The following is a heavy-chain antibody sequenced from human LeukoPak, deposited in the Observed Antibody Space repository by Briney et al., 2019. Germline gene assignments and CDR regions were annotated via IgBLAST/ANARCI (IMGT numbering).Heavy chain of an antibody. D-gene: IGHD6-13*01. Sequence: PSETLSLTCTVSGGSISSYYWSWIRQPPGKGLEWIGYIYYSGSTNYNPSLKSRVTISVDTSKNQFSLKLSSVTAADTAVYYCARSGYSSSWYVLWGQGTLVTVSS. CDR1: GGSISSYY. J-gene: IGHJ5*02. V-gene: IGHV4-59*01. CDR3: ARSGYSSSWYVL. CDR2: IYYSGST.